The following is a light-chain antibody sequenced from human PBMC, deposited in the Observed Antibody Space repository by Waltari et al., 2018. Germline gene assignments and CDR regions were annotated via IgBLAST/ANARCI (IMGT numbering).Light chain of an antibody. V-gene: IGKV3-11*01. CDR1: QSVSSN. J-gene: IGKJ4*01. CDR3: QQRTHSLT. CDR2: DTS. Sequence: ENLLTQSPGTLSLSPGERATLSCRASQSVSSNLAWYQQKPGQVPRLLIYDTSNRATGIPARFSGSGSGTYFILTISSLEPEDFAVYYCQQRTHSLTFGGGTKVEIK.